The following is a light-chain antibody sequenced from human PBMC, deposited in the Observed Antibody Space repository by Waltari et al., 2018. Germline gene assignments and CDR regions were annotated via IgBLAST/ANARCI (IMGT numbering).Light chain of an antibody. CDR3: QHYVRLPGS. V-gene: IGKV3-20*01. J-gene: IGKJ1*01. Sequence: EIVLTQSPGTLSLSPGERATLSCRASQSVSRSLAWYQQKPGQAPRLLIYGASSRATGVPDRISGRGSGTDVSLTISRLEPEDFAVYYCQHYVRLPGSFGQGTKVEIK. CDR2: GAS. CDR1: QSVSRS.